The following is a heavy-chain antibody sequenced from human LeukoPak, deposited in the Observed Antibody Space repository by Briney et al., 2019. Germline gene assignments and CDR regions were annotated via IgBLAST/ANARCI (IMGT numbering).Heavy chain of an antibody. CDR2: TYYSGST. J-gene: IGHJ5*02. Sequence: WVRQPPGKWLEWIGTTYYSGSTYYNPSLKSRVTISVDTSKNQFSLRLSSVTAADTAVYYCARHAALDTKRGWNNHNWFDPWGQGTLVTVSS. V-gene: IGHV4-39*01. CDR3: ARHAALDTKRGWNNHNWFDP. D-gene: IGHD5-18*01.